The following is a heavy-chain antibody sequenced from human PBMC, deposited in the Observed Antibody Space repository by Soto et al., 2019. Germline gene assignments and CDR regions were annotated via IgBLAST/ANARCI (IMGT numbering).Heavy chain of an antibody. V-gene: IGHV1-18*01. CDR3: ASVSAVAGIAFDY. D-gene: IGHD6-13*01. J-gene: IGHJ4*02. CDR1: GYTVPSDG. CDR2: ISAYNGNT. Sequence: QVQLVQSGAEVKKHGASVKVSCKVSGYTVPSDGITWVRQAPEQGLEWMGWISAYNGNTNHAQKHRGRITMTTDTAMSTAYMELRSLRSDDTAVYYCASVSAVAGIAFDYWGQGTLVTVSS.